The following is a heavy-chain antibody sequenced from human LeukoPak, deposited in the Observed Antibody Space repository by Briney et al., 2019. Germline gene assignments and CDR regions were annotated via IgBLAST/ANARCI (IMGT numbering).Heavy chain of an antibody. V-gene: IGHV4-59*08. CDR2: IFYSGNT. CDR3: ARHQFYGSGSYYFDQ. J-gene: IGHJ4*02. Sequence: PSETLSLTCTVSGGSISGYYRNWIRQPPGKGLEWIGYIFYSGNTNYNPSLKSRVTISVDTSKNQFALKVSSVTAADTAVYYCARHQFYGSGSYYFDQWGQGTLVTVSS. D-gene: IGHD3-10*01. CDR1: GGSISGYY.